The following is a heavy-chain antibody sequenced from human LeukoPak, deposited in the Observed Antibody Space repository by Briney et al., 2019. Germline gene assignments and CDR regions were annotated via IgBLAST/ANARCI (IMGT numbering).Heavy chain of an antibody. CDR3: ARDPGYCSSTSCYSDAFDI. V-gene: IGHV1-18*01. CDR1: GYTFTSYG. CDR2: ISAYNGNT. D-gene: IGHD2-2*01. Sequence: ASVKVSCKASGYTFTSYGISWVRQAPGQGLEWMGWISAYNGNTNYAQKLQGRVTMTTDTSTSTAYMELRSLRSDDTAVYYCARDPGYCSSTSCYSDAFDIWGQGTMVTVSS. J-gene: IGHJ3*02.